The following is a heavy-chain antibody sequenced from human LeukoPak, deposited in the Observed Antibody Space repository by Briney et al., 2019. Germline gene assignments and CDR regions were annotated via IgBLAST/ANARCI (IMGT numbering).Heavy chain of an antibody. V-gene: IGHV3-73*01. CDR3: TRLVGDSSGYYGDY. D-gene: IGHD3-22*01. CDR2: IRSKANSYAT. CDR1: GFTFSGSA. Sequence: TGGSLRLSCAASGFTFSGSAMHWVRQASGKGLEWVGRIRSKANSYATAYAASVKGRFTVSRDDSKNTAYLQMNSLKTEDTAVYYCTRLVGDSSGYYGDYWGQGTLVTVSS. J-gene: IGHJ4*02.